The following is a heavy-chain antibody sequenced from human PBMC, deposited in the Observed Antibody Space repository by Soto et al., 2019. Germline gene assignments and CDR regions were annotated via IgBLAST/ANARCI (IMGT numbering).Heavy chain of an antibody. V-gene: IGHV3-30*18. Sequence: GGSLRLSCAASGFTFSSYGMHWVRQAPGKGLEWVAVISYDGSNKYYADSVKGRFTISRDNSKNTLYLQMNSLRAEDTAVYYCAKDSLGIVVVPANYGMDVWGQGTTVTVSS. CDR1: GFTFSSYG. D-gene: IGHD2-2*03. CDR2: ISYDGSNK. J-gene: IGHJ6*02. CDR3: AKDSLGIVVVPANYGMDV.